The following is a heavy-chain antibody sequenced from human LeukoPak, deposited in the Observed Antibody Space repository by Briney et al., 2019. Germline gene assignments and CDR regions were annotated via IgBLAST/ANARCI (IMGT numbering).Heavy chain of an antibody. V-gene: IGHV1-69*05. Sequence: SVKVSCKASGGTFSSYAISWVRQAPGQGLEWMGRIIPIFGTANYAQKFQGRVTITTDESTTTAYMELSSLRAEDTAVYYCARDIAPAGLFFDYWGQGTLVTVSS. CDR1: GGTFSSYA. CDR3: ARDIAPAGLFFDY. D-gene: IGHD6-13*01. CDR2: IIPIFGTA. J-gene: IGHJ4*02.